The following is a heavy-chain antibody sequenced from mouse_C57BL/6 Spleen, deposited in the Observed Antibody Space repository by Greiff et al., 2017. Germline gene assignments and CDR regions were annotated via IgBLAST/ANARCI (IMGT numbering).Heavy chain of an antibody. V-gene: IGHV1-69*01. J-gene: IGHJ2*01. CDR1: GYTFTSYW. Sequence: QVQLKQSGAELVMPGASVKLSCKASGYTFTSYWMHWVKQRPGQGLEWIGEIDPSDSYTNYNQKLKGKSTLTVDKSSCTAYMQLSSLTSEDSAVYYCARGELFFDYWGQGTTLTVSS. CDR2: IDPSDSYT. CDR3: ARGELFFDY.